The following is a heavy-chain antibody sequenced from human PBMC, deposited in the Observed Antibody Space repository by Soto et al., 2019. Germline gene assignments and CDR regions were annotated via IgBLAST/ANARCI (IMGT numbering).Heavy chain of an antibody. CDR3: AARYLYSSSSSG. J-gene: IGHJ4*02. CDR2: FDPEDGET. Sequence: ASVKVSCKVSGYTLTELSMHWVRQAPGKGLEWMGGFDPEDGETIYAQKFQGRVTMTEDTSTDTAYMELSSLRSEDTAVYYCAARYLYSSSSSGWGQGTLVTVSS. CDR1: GYTLTELS. D-gene: IGHD6-13*01. V-gene: IGHV1-24*01.